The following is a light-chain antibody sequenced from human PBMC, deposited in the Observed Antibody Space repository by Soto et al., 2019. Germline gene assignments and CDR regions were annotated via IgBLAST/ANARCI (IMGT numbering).Light chain of an antibody. Sequence: EILMTQSPVTLSVCPGERATLCFRASQSVSSNLAWYQQKPGQAPSLLIYGAFTRATGIPARFSGTGSGTEFTLTISSLQSEDFALYYCQQYNDWPLTFGQGTKVDIK. CDR1: QSVSSN. CDR2: GAF. J-gene: IGKJ1*01. V-gene: IGKV3-15*01. CDR3: QQYNDWPLT.